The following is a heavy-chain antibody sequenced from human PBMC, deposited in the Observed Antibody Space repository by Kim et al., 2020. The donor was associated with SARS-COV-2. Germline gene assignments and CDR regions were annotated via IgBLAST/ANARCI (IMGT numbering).Heavy chain of an antibody. V-gene: IGHV4-59*08. CDR3: ARHGTYYDILTGSHYGMDV. D-gene: IGHD3-9*01. Sequence: SETLSLTCTVSGGSISSYYWSWIRQPPGKGLEWIGYIYYSGSTNYNPSLKSRVTISVDTSKNQFSLKLSSVTAADTAVYYCARHGTYYDILTGSHYGMDVWGQGTTVTVSS. CDR2: IYYSGST. CDR1: GGSISSYY. J-gene: IGHJ6*02.